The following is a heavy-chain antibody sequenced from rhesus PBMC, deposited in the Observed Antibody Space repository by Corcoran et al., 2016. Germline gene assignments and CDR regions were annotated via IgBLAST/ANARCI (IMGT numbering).Heavy chain of an antibody. CDR1: GGPISSSY. CDR3: ARRQRGAAATDY. V-gene: IGHV4S11*01. D-gene: IGHD6-43*01. J-gene: IGHJ4*01. CDR2: IDSSGST. Sequence: QVQLQESGPGLVKPSETLSLTCAASGGPISSSYWSWIRQAPGKGLEWIGRIDSSGSTYYNPSLKSRVTLSVDTSKNQFSLKLSSVTAADTAVYYCARRQRGAAATDYWGQGVLVTVSS.